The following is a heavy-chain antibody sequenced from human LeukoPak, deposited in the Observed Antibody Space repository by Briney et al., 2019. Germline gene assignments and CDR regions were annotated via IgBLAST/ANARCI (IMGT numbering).Heavy chain of an antibody. CDR3: AKDRNSEYFDY. Sequence: AASLTLSCAASGFTFSSYAMSWVRQAPGKGLEWVSAICGSGGSTYYADSVKGRFTNSRDNSKNTPYLQMNSLRAEDTAVYYCAKDRNSEYFDYWGQGTLVTVSS. J-gene: IGHJ4*02. CDR2: ICGSGGST. D-gene: IGHD1-26*01. CDR1: GFTFSSYA. V-gene: IGHV3-23*01.